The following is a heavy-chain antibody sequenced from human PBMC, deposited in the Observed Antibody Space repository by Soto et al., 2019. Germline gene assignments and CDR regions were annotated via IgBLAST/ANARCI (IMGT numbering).Heavy chain of an antibody. CDR1: GYTFTSYD. CDR3: ARALSVYYYGSGSYYNTKNWFDP. V-gene: IGHV1-8*01. Sequence: ASVKVSCKASGYTFTSYDINWVRQATGQGLEWMGWMNPNSGNTGYAQKFQGRVTMTRNTSISTAYMELSSLRSEDTAVYYCARALSVYYYGSGSYYNTKNWFDPWGQGTLVTVSS. J-gene: IGHJ5*02. D-gene: IGHD3-10*01. CDR2: MNPNSGNT.